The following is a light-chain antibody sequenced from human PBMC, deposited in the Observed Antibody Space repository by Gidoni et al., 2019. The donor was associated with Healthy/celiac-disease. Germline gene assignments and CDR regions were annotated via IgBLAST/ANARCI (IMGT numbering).Light chain of an antibody. V-gene: IGLV1-44*01. CDR2: SNN. Sequence: QSVLTQPPSASGTPGQRVTITCSGGSSNIGSNTVNWYQQLPGTAPKLLFYSNNQRPSGVPDLFSGAKSGTSASLAISGLQSEDEADYYCAAWDDSLNEGVFGGGTKLTVL. CDR3: AAWDDSLNEGV. CDR1: SSNIGSNT. J-gene: IGLJ2*01.